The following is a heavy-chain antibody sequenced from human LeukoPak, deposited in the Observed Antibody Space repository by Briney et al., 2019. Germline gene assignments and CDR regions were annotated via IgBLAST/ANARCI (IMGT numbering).Heavy chain of an antibody. CDR1: GFLFSNYA. CDR3: AKNRGIGSADWFDP. CDR2: LSGSGRTT. Sequence: PGGSLRLSCSASGFLFSNYAMSWVRQAPGKGLEWISALSGSGRTTYYADSVKCRFTISRDNSGNTLYLQMNSLTVEDTALYYCAKNRGIGSADWFDPWGQGTLVTVSS. J-gene: IGHJ5*02. D-gene: IGHD2-2*01. V-gene: IGHV3-23*01.